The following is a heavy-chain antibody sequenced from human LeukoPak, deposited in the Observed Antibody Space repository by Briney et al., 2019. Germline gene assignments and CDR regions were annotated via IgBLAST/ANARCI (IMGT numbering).Heavy chain of an antibody. D-gene: IGHD4-23*01. CDR1: GYTFTSYG. J-gene: IGHJ3*02. CDR3: ARDNFGEYGGNSEKNLADI. CDR2: ISAYNGNT. V-gene: IGHV1-18*01. Sequence: ASVKVSCKASGYTFTSYGISWVRQAPGQGLEWMGWISAYNGNTNYAQKLQGRVTMTTDTSTSTAYMELRSLRSDDTAVYYCARDNFGEYGGNSEKNLADIWGQGTMVTVSS.